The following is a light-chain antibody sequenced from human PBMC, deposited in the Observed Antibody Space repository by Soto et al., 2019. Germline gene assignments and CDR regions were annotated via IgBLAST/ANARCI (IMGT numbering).Light chain of an antibody. CDR2: EVT. CDR3: ISYAATNTLVV. Sequence: QSVLTQPPSASGSLGQSVTISCTGTSSDVGGYNYVSWYQQHPGKAPKLMIFEVTQRPSGVPDRFSGSKSGNTASLTVSGLQAEDEADYYCISYAATNTLVVFGGGTKLTVL. CDR1: SSDVGGYNY. J-gene: IGLJ2*01. V-gene: IGLV2-8*01.